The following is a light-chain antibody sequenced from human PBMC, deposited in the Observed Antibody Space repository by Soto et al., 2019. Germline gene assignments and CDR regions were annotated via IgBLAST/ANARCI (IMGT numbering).Light chain of an antibody. Sequence: DIQMTQSPSSLSASVGDRVTITCRASQGVNTYLAWYQHKPGKVPKLLIYGVSTLQSGVPSRFSGSGSGTEFTLTISSLQPEDVATYYCQKYNSGPFAFGPGTTVDVK. CDR1: QGVNTY. J-gene: IGKJ3*01. CDR3: QKYNSGPFA. V-gene: IGKV1-27*01. CDR2: GVS.